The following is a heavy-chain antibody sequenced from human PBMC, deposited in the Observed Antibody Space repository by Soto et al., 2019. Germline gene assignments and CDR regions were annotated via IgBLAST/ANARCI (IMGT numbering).Heavy chain of an antibody. CDR2: IYSGGST. Sequence: GGSLRLSCAASGFTVSSNYMSWVRQAPGKGLEWVSVIYSGGSTYYADSVKGRFTISRHNSKNTLYLQMNSLRAEDTAVYYVANQSWGSAYSFDYWGQGSLVTVSS. CDR1: GFTVSSNY. D-gene: IGHD7-27*01. CDR3: ANQSWGSAYSFDY. J-gene: IGHJ4*02. V-gene: IGHV3-53*04.